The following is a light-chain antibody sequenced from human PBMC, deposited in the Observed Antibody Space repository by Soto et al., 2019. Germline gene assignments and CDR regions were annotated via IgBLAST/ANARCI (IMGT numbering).Light chain of an antibody. J-gene: IGKJ1*01. Sequence: IPMTQSSSTLSASVGDRVTITFRASQSISSWLAWYQQKPGKAPKLLIYDASSLESVVPSRFSGSGSGTEFTLTISSLRPDDFATYYCQQYNTYSTFGQGTKVDIK. V-gene: IGKV1-5*01. CDR1: QSISSW. CDR2: DAS. CDR3: QQYNTYST.